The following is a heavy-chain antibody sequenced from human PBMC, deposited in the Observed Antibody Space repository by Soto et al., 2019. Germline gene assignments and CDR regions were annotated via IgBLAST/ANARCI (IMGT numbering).Heavy chain of an antibody. CDR1: GFTFSSYS. D-gene: IGHD3-10*01. V-gene: IGHV3-21*01. J-gene: IGHJ6*02. CDR3: ATLTYYYGSGSHGDYYGMDV. CDR2: ISSSSSYI. Sequence: GGSLRLSCAASGFTFSSYSMNWVRQAPGKGLEWVSSISSSSSYIYYADSVKGRFTISRDNAKNSLYLQMNSLRAEDTAVYYCATLTYYYGSGSHGDYYGMDVWGQGTTVTVSS.